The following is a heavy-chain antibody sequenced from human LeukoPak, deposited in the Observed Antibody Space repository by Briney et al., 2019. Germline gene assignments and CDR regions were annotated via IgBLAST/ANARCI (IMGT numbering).Heavy chain of an antibody. V-gene: IGHV4-30-2*05. CDR3: ARESMIVVDTFDY. CDR1: GGSISSGGYS. CDR2: IYHSGST. D-gene: IGHD3-22*01. J-gene: IGHJ4*02. Sequence: PSETLSLTCAVSGGSISSGGYSWSWIRQPPGKGLEWIGYIYHSGSTYYNPSLKSRVTISVDTSKNQFSLKLSSVTAADTAVYYCARESMIVVDTFDYWGQGTLVTVSS.